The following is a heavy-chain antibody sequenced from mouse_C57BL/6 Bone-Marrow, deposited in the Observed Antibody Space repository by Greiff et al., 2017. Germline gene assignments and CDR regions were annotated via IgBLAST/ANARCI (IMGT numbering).Heavy chain of an antibody. J-gene: IGHJ3*01. V-gene: IGHV1-55*01. Sequence: VQLQQPGAELVKPGASVKMSCKASGYTFTSYWITWVKQRPGQGLEWIGDIYPGSGSTNYNEKFKSKATLTVDTSSSTAYMQLSSLTSEDSAVYYCARRLYDGNYVGFAYWGQGTLVTVSA. D-gene: IGHD2-1*01. CDR3: ARRLYDGNYVGFAY. CDR1: GYTFTSYW. CDR2: IYPGSGST.